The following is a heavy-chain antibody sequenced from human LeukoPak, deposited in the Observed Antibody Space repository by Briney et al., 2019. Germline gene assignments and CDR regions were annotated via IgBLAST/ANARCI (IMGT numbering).Heavy chain of an antibody. CDR3: ARGGSGYDRAYYYFDY. CDR2: IYTSGST. J-gene: IGHJ4*02. D-gene: IGHD5-12*01. CDR1: GGSISSYY. V-gene: IGHV4-4*07. Sequence: SETLSLTCTVSGGSISSYYWSWIRQPAGKGLEWIGRIYTSGSTNYNPSLKSRVTISVDKSKNQFSLKLSSVTAADTAMYYCARGGSGYDRAYYYFDYWGQGTLVTVSS.